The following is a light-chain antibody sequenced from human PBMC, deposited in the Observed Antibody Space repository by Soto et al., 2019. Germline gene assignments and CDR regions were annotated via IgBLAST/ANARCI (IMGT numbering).Light chain of an antibody. Sequence: IGMSQSPLSLPVTPGEPASISCRSSQSLLHSNGYNYLDWYLQKPGQSPQLLIYLGSNRASGVSDRFSGNGTGTDITLKISRVEAEDVGVYYSMQALQTPPTFSQVTKVEFK. CDR1: QSLLHSNGYNY. V-gene: IGKV2-28*01. J-gene: IGKJ1*01. CDR2: LGS. CDR3: MQALQTPPT.